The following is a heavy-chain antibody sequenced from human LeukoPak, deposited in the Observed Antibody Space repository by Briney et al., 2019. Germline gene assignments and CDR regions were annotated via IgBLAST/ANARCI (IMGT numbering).Heavy chain of an antibody. J-gene: IGHJ4*02. CDR3: ARVRSSYYFDY. CDR1: GFTFSSYS. D-gene: IGHD6-6*01. V-gene: IGHV3-48*02. CDR2: ITTSSSTI. Sequence: GGSLRLSCAASGFTFSSYSMNWARQAPGKGLEWVSFITTSSSTIYCADSVKGRFTISRDNAKNSLYLQMNSLREEDTAVYYCARVRSSYYFDYWGQGTLVTVSP.